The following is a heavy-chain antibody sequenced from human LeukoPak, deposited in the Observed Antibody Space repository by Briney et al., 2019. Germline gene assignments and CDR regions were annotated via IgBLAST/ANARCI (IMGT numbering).Heavy chain of an antibody. V-gene: IGHV3-53*01. CDR2: IYSGGST. CDR1: GVTVGSNY. D-gene: IGHD1-26*01. CDR3: ARSYGYFDY. J-gene: IGHJ4*02. Sequence: GGSLRLSCAASGVTVGSNYMSWVRQAPGKGLEWFSVIYSGGSTYYADSVKGRFTISRDNSKNTLYLQMNSLRAEDTAVYYCARSYGYFDYWGQGTLVTVSS.